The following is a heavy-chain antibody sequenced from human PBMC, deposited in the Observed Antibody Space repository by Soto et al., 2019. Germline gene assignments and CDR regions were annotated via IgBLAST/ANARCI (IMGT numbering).Heavy chain of an antibody. CDR2: ISVSSAFR. J-gene: IGHJ4*02. Sequence: EVQLLESGGGLVQPGGSLRLSCAASGFTFSSYAITWVRLAPGKGLEWVSGISVSSAFRNYADLARGRFTISRDDSQNMVYLQMNSLRVELTAIYYCAKYRVGRGKAAQAQWGLGPLVTVS. D-gene: IGHD3-10*01. V-gene: IGHV3-23*01. CDR3: AKYRVGRGKAAQAQ. CDR1: GFTFSSYA.